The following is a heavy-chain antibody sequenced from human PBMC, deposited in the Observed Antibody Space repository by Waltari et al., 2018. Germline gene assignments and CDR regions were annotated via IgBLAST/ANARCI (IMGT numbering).Heavy chain of an antibody. CDR2: VDPEDGET. D-gene: IGHD3-22*01. J-gene: IGHJ4*02. Sequence: QVQLVQSGAEVKKPGASVKVSCKVSGYTLTELSMHWVRQAPGKGLEWIGGVDPEDGETIYAQKFQGRVTMTEDTSTDTAYMELSSLRSEDTAVYYCATAVEDYDSSGYQYYFDYWGQGTLVTVSS. CDR1: GYTLTELS. CDR3: ATAVEDYDSSGYQYYFDY. V-gene: IGHV1-24*01.